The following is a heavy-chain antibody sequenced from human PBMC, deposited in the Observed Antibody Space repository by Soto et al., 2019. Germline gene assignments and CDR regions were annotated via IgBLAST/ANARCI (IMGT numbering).Heavy chain of an antibody. J-gene: IGHJ5*02. Sequence: SEPLSFTCGVSGGSIRSTNWWSWVRQPPGAGLEWIGEIYHSGSTNKYPSLKSRVTISVDKTKIQFALKLSSVTAADTAVHYCARFGSGSGGSCYWCFDHWGHGTLVTVSS. D-gene: IGHD2-15*01. CDR2: IYHSGST. CDR3: ARFGSGSGGSCYWCFDH. V-gene: IGHV4-4*02. CDR1: GGSIRSTNW.